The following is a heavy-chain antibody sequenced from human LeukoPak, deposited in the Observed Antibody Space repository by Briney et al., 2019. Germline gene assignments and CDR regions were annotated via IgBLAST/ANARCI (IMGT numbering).Heavy chain of an antibody. J-gene: IGHJ4*02. CDR1: GFTVSSNY. CDR3: ARGYLGATLFSSIDY. Sequence: GGSLRLSCAASGFTVSSNYMSWVRQAPGKGLVWVSVIYSGGSTYYADSVKGRFTISRDNSKNTLYLQMNSLRAEDTAVYYCARGYLGATLFSSIDYWGQGSLVTVSS. CDR2: IYSGGST. D-gene: IGHD1-26*01. V-gene: IGHV3-66*01.